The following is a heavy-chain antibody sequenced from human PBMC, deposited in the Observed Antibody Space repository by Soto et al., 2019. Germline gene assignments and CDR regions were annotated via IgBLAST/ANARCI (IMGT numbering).Heavy chain of an antibody. Sequence: QVQLVQSGAGVKKPGASVKVSCKASGYTFTSYDINWVRQATGQGLEWMGWMNPNSGNTGYAQKFQGRVTMTRNTSISTAYMELSSLRSEDTAVYYCARGMRVRYCSGGSCHNWFDPWGQGTLVTVSS. CDR1: GYTFTSYD. J-gene: IGHJ5*02. V-gene: IGHV1-8*01. CDR2: MNPNSGNT. CDR3: ARGMRVRYCSGGSCHNWFDP. D-gene: IGHD2-15*01.